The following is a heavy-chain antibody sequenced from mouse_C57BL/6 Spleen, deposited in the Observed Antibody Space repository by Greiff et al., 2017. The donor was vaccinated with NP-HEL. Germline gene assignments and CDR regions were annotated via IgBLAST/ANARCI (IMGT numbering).Heavy chain of an antibody. Sequence: VQLQQSGAELAKPGASVKLSCKASGYTFTSYWMHWVKQRPGQGLEWIGYINPSSGYTKYNQKFKDKATLTADKSSSTAYMQLSSLTYEDSAVYYCARYYYGSSYAIDYWGQGTTLTVSS. CDR1: GYTFTSYW. CDR3: ARYYYGSSYAIDY. J-gene: IGHJ2*01. D-gene: IGHD1-1*01. V-gene: IGHV1-7*01. CDR2: INPSSGYT.